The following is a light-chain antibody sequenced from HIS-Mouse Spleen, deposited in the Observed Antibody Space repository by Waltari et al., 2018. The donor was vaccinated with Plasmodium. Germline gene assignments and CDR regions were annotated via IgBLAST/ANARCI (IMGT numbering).Light chain of an antibody. CDR2: EGS. CDR3: CSYAGSSTNWV. Sequence: QSALTQPASVSGSPGQSITISCTGTSRDVGSYNLFSWYQQHPGKAPKLMIYEGSKRPSGFSNRFSGSKSGNTASLTSSWLQAEDEADYYCCSYAGSSTNWVFGGGTKLTVL. CDR1: SRDVGSYNL. V-gene: IGLV2-23*01. J-gene: IGLJ3*02.